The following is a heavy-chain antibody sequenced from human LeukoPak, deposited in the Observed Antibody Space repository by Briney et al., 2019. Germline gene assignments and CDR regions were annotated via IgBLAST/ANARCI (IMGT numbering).Heavy chain of an antibody. CDR2: IKQDGSEK. Sequence: GGSLRLSCAASGFTFSSYWMSWVRQAPGKGLEWVANIKQDGSEKYYVDSVKGRFTISRDNAKNSLYLQMNSLRAEDTAVYYCARAGGTHLHYYYYYGMDVWGQGTTVTVSS. CDR3: ARAGGTHLHYYYYYGMDV. D-gene: IGHD1-1*01. V-gene: IGHV3-7*01. J-gene: IGHJ6*02. CDR1: GFTFSSYW.